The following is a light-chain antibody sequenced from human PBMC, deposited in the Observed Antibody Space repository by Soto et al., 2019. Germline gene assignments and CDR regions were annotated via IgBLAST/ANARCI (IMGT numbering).Light chain of an antibody. CDR3: QHYNGYFTWT. Sequence: IPMTQSPSTLSAVIGDRVTITCRASQSVDRWLAWYQQKPGQVPKLLIYDASSLESGVPARFSGSGSRTEFTLTITSLQPDDFATDSCQHYNGYFTWTFGQGTKVENK. CDR2: DAS. CDR1: QSVDRW. J-gene: IGKJ1*01. V-gene: IGKV1-5*01.